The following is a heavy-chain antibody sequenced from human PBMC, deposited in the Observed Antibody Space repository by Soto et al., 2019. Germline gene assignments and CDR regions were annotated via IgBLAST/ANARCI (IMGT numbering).Heavy chain of an antibody. Sequence: QVQLVQSGAEVKKPGSSVKVSCKASGGTFSSYAITWVRQAPGQGLEWMGGIIPIFGTANYAQKFQGRVSITADESTNTAYMELSSLRSEDTAVYYCGRVDITGTTRKAYYFDYWGQGTLVTVSS. V-gene: IGHV1-69*12. CDR2: IIPIFGTA. J-gene: IGHJ4*02. CDR3: GRVDITGTTRKAYYFDY. D-gene: IGHD1-7*01. CDR1: GGTFSSYA.